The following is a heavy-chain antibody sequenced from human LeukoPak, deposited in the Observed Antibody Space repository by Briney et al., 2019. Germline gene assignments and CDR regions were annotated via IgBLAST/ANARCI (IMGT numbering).Heavy chain of an antibody. J-gene: IGHJ4*02. CDR1: GFTFSDYY. D-gene: IGHD3-3*01. V-gene: IGHV3-7*01. CDR3: ARDDDFGVVTTFDY. CDR2: IKQDGSEK. Sequence: PGGSLRLSCAASGFTFSDYYMSWVRQAPGKGLEWVANIKQDGSEKYYVDSVKGRFTISRDNAKNSLYLQMNSLRAEDTAVYYCARDDDFGVVTTFDYWGQGTLVTVSS.